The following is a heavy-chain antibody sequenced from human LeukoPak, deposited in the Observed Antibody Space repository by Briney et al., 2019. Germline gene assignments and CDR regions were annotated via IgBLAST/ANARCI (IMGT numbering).Heavy chain of an antibody. J-gene: IGHJ4*02. CDR3: ARDGAENYFDY. V-gene: IGHV3-66*03. CDR1: GFTVSSNY. CDR2: IYSSGNT. Sequence: GGSLRLSCTASGFTVSSNYMSWVRQAPGKGLEWVSVIYSSGNTYYADSVKGRFTISRDNSKSTLYLQMNSLRAEDTAVYYCARDGAENYFDYWGQGTLVTVSS.